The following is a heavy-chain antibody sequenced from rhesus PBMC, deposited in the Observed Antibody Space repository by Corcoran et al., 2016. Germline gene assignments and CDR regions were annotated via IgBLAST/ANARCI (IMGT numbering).Heavy chain of an antibody. J-gene: IGHJ4*01. V-gene: IGHV3S5*01. D-gene: IGHD5-24*01. Sequence: EVQLVESGGGLVQPGGSLRLSCAASGFTFSSYGMSWVRQAPGKGLEWVSYISKGGGSKYSANSVQGRVTISRDNSKNTLSLQMNSLRAEDTAVYYCAKERRYSGPFGYWGQGVLVTVSS. CDR1: GFTFSSYG. CDR2: ISKGGGSK. CDR3: AKERRYSGPFGY.